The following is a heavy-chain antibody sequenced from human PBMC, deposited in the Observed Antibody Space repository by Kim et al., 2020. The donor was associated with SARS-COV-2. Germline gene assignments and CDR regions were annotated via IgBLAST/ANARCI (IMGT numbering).Heavy chain of an antibody. J-gene: IGHJ4*02. V-gene: IGHV3-49*04. CDR2: IRSKAYGGTT. CDR3: TREDGGATDY. CDR1: GFNFGYYA. D-gene: IGHD1-26*01. Sequence: GGSLRLSCTGSGFNFGYYAMSWVRQAPGKGLEWVGFIRSKAYGGTTEDAASVKGRFTISRDDSKTIAYLQMNSLKTEDTAMYFCTREDGGATDYWGQGILVTVSS.